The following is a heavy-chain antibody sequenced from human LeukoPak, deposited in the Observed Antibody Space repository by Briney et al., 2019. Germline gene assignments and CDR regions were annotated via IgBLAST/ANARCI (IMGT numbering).Heavy chain of an antibody. CDR3: ARDRGYCSSIRCYYYFDY. CDR1: GGSMSSYY. CDR2: IYSSGST. J-gene: IGHJ4*02. Sequence: PSETLSLTCTVSGGSMSSYYWSWIRQPAGKGLEWIGRIYSSGSTNYNPSLKRRVTMSVDTSKNQFSLKLSSVTDADTAVYYCARDRGYCSSIRCYYYFDYWGQGTLLTVSS. V-gene: IGHV4-4*07. D-gene: IGHD2-2*01.